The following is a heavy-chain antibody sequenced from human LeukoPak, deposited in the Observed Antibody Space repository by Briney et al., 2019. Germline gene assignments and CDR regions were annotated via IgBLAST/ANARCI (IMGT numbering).Heavy chain of an antibody. CDR1: GFTVSSDY. CDR2: IYSGGST. V-gene: IGHV3-53*01. CDR3: ASVYKHGMDA. Sequence: PGGSLRLSCAASGFTVSSDYMSWVRQAPGKGLEWVSVIYSGGSTYYADSVKGRFTISRDNSKNTLYLQMNSLRAEDTAVYHCASVYKHGMDAWGQGTTVIVSS. J-gene: IGHJ6*02. D-gene: IGHD5-24*01.